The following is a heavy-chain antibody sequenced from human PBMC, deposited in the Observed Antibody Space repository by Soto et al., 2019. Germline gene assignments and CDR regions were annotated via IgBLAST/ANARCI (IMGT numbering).Heavy chain of an antibody. CDR1: GYSFISHY. D-gene: IGHD2-2*01. V-gene: IGHV1-46*01. CDR2: INPSGGST. J-gene: IGHJ4*02. CDR3: ARDYLSSKLSLSYFDF. Sequence: QVQLVQSGAEVTRPGASVKVSCKASGYSFISHYIHWVQQAPGQGLEWMGFINPSGGSTTLAQKFQGRVTMTRETSTSTVYMELTILRSEDAAVYYCARDYLSSKLSLSYFDFWGQGTLVTVSS.